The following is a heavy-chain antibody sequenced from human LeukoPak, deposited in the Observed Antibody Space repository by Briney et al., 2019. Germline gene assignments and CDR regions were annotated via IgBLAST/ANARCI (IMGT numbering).Heavy chain of an antibody. Sequence: SETLSLTCTVSGGSISSGDYYWSWIRQPPGKGPEWIGYIYYSGSTYYNPSLKSRVTISVDTSKNQFSLKLSSVTAADTAVYYCARGMVRGVIKTSDRDNWFDPWGQGTLVTVSS. J-gene: IGHJ5*02. CDR1: GGSISSGDYY. D-gene: IGHD3-10*01. V-gene: IGHV4-30-4*01. CDR3: ARGMVRGVIKTSDRDNWFDP. CDR2: IYYSGST.